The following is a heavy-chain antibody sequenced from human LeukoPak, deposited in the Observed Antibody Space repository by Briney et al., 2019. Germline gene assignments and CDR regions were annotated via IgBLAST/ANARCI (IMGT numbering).Heavy chain of an antibody. Sequence: GGSLRLSCAASGFTFSSYWMHWVRQAPGKGLVWVSRINSDGSSTSYADSVKGRFTISRDNAKNTLYLQMNSLRAEDTAVYYCAREKEVATVSSGYDYWGPGTLVTVSS. J-gene: IGHJ4*02. CDR3: AREKEVATVSSGYDY. D-gene: IGHD6-19*01. V-gene: IGHV3-74*01. CDR2: INSDGSST. CDR1: GFTFSSYW.